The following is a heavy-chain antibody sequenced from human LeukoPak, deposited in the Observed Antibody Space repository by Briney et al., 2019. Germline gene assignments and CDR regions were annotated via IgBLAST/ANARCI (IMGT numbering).Heavy chain of an antibody. Sequence: SVKVSCKASGYTFTGYYMHWVREAPGQGLEWMGWISPNTSGANYAQKFQGRVTMTRDTSISTAYMELSRLRSEDTAVYYCARQRLVGSGWYNYYMDVWGKGTTVTISS. V-gene: IGHV1-2*02. J-gene: IGHJ6*03. CDR2: ISPNTSGA. CDR1: GYTFTGYY. D-gene: IGHD6-19*01. CDR3: ARQRLVGSGWYNYYMDV.